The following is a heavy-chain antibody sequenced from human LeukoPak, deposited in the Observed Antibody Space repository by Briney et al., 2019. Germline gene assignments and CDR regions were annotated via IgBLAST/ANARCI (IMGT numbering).Heavy chain of an antibody. CDR1: GFTFSSYA. Sequence: GGSLRLSCAASGFTFSSYAMSLVRQAPGKGLEWVSAISGSGGSTYYADSVKGRFTISRDNSKNTLYLQMNSLRAEDTAVYYCAKPDTMIVVVSYFDYWGQGTLVTVSS. CDR3: AKPDTMIVVVSYFDY. CDR2: ISGSGGST. V-gene: IGHV3-23*01. D-gene: IGHD3-22*01. J-gene: IGHJ4*02.